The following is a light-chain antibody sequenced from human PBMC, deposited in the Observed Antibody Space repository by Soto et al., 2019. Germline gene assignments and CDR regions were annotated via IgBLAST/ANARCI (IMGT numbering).Light chain of an antibody. Sequence: QSALTQPASVSGSPGQSTTMSCTGTSSDVGAYNYVSWYRQHPGKVPKLLIYHVSNRPSGLSNRFSGSKSGNTASLTISGLQAEDEADYYCSSYTITSTVVFGGGTKLTVL. CDR1: SSDVGAYNY. CDR2: HVS. V-gene: IGLV2-14*01. CDR3: SSYTITSTVV. J-gene: IGLJ2*01.